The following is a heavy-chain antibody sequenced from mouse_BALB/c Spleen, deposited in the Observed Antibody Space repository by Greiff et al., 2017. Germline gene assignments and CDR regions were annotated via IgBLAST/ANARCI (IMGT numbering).Heavy chain of an antibody. J-gene: IGHJ4*01. CDR2: INPYNDGT. V-gene: IGHV1-14*01. D-gene: IGHD2-1*01. CDR1: GYTFTSYG. CDR3: SRRDGNTRYYAIDY. Sequence: EVQLQQSGPELVKPGASVKMSCKASGYTFTSYGMHWVKQKPGQGLEWIGDINPYNDGTKYNEKFKGKATLTSDKSSSTAYMELSSLTSEDSAVYYCSRRDGNTRYYAIDYWGQGTSVTVSA.